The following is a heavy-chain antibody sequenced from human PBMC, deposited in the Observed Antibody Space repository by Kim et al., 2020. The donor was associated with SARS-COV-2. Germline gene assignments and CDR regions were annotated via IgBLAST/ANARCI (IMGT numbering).Heavy chain of an antibody. J-gene: IGHJ4*02. Sequence: RYSPSFQGQVTISADKSISTAYLQWSSLKASDTAMYYCARLRPARPIDYWGQGTLVTVSS. CDR3: ARLRPARPIDY. D-gene: IGHD2-2*01. V-gene: IGHV5-51*01.